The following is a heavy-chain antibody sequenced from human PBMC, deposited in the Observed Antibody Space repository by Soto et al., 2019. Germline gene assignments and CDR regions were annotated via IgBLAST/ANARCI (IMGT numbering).Heavy chain of an antibody. J-gene: IGHJ2*01. CDR1: GDSISGGVYY. CDR2: IFDSGST. D-gene: IGHD4-17*01. Sequence: QVQLQESGPGLVKPSQTLSLTCTVSGDSISGGVYYWSWIRQPPGKGLEWIGYIFDSGSTYYNPSLKSRVTISVDTSKNQFSLRLSSLTAADTAVYYCAREIIPLTTDWYFDLWGRGTLVTVSS. V-gene: IGHV4-30-4*01. CDR3: AREIIPLTTDWYFDL.